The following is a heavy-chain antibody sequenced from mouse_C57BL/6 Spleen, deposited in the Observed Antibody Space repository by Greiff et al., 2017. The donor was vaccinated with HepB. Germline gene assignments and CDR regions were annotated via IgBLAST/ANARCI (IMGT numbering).Heavy chain of an antibody. CDR2: IYPRSGNT. V-gene: IGHV1-81*01. D-gene: IGHD1-1*01. Sequence: VQLQQSGAELARPGASVKLSCKASGYTFTSYGISWVKQRTGQGLEWIGEIYPRSGNTYYNEKFKGKATLTADKSSSTADMELRSLTSEDSAVYFCARKDYYGSSYPYYYAMDYWGQGTSVTVSS. J-gene: IGHJ4*01. CDR1: GYTFTSYG. CDR3: ARKDYYGSSYPYYYAMDY.